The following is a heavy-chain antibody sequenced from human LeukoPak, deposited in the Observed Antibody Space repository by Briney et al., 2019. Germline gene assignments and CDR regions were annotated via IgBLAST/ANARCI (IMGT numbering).Heavy chain of an antibody. Sequence: SETLSLACAVYGGSFSGYYWSWIRQPPGKGLEWIGEINHSGSTNYNPSLKSRVTISVDTSKNQSSLKLSSVTAADTAVYYCARGRTLHGMLDPWGEGTLVTVSS. D-gene: IGHD5-24*01. CDR3: ARGRTLHGMLDP. CDR1: GGSFSGYY. CDR2: INHSGST. J-gene: IGHJ5*02. V-gene: IGHV4-34*01.